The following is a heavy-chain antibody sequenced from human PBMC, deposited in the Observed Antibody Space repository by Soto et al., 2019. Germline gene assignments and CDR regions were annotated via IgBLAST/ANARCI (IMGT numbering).Heavy chain of an antibody. D-gene: IGHD5-18*01. V-gene: IGHV1-69*01. CDR3: ARYGYSYGPIFD. Sequence: QVQLEQSGAEMKKPGSSVKVSCKASRDTFSSSGFSWVRRAPGQGLEWMGGFIPIFGTANYAPNFQGRVSITADESTGMVYMDLSSLRSDDTAVYYCARYGYSYGPIFDWGQGTLVSVSS. CDR2: FIPIFGTA. CDR1: RDTFSSSG. J-gene: IGHJ4*02.